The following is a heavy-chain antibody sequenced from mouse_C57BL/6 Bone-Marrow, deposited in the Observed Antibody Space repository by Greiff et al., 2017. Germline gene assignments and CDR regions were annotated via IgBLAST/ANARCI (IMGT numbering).Heavy chain of an antibody. CDR2: IDPSDSEN. V-gene: IGHV1-52*01. CDR1: GYTFTSYW. J-gene: IGHJ2*01. D-gene: IGHD4-1*01. CDR3: ARSAPNWDFDY. Sequence: QVQLQQPGAELVRPGSSVKLSCKASGYTFTSYWMHWVKQRPIQGLEWIGNIDPSDSENHYNQKFKDKATLTVDKSSSPAYMQLSSLTSEDSAVYYCARSAPNWDFDYWGQGTTLTVSS.